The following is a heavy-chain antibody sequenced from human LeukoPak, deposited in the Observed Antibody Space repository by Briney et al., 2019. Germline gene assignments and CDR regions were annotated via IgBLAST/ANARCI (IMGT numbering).Heavy chain of an antibody. D-gene: IGHD4-17*01. CDR2: ISSSSSYI. Sequence: PGGSLRLSCAASGFTFSSYSMNWVRQAPGKGLEWVSSISSSSSYIYYADSVKGRFTISRDNAKNSLYLQMNSLRAEDTAVYYCAKDFGGYYGDYIDYWGQGTLVTVSS. V-gene: IGHV3-21*01. J-gene: IGHJ4*02. CDR1: GFTFSSYS. CDR3: AKDFGGYYGDYIDY.